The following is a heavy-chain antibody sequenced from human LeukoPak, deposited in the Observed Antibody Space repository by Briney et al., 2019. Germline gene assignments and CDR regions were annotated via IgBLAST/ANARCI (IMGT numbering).Heavy chain of an antibody. D-gene: IGHD5-18*01. Sequence: SETLSLTCTVSGGSIGLYYWAWIRQPPGKGLEWIGYIFHTGSTNYNPSLKSRLTISVDTSRNQFSLKLSSVTAADTAVYYCARRSTAMVKKGYYYFDYWGQGTLVTVSS. J-gene: IGHJ4*02. CDR3: ARRSTAMVKKGYYYFDY. CDR1: GGSIGLYY. CDR2: IFHTGST. V-gene: IGHV4-59*08.